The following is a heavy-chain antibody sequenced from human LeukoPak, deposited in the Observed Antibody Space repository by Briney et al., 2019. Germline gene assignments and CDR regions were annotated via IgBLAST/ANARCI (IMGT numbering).Heavy chain of an antibody. Sequence: GGSLRLSCAASGFTVSSNYMSWVRQAPGKGLEWVSVIYSGGSTYYADSVKGRFTISRDNSKNTLYLQMNSLRAEDTAVYYCARALPLPIYVWGSYRSSTSWGQGTLVTVSS. V-gene: IGHV3-53*01. J-gene: IGHJ4*02. D-gene: IGHD3-16*02. CDR1: GFTVSSNY. CDR2: IYSGGST. CDR3: ARALPLPIYVWGSYRSSTS.